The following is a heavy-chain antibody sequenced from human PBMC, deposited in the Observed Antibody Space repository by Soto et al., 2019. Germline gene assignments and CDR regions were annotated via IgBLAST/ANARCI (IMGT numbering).Heavy chain of an antibody. J-gene: IGHJ6*02. D-gene: IGHD3-10*01. CDR3: AGGGVRGVITRTRDYYGMDV. V-gene: IGHV5-51*01. CDR1: GYSFTSYW. CDR2: IYPGDSDT. Sequence: GESLKISCKGSGYSFTSYWIGGVRQMPGKGLEWMGIIYPGDSDTRYSPSFQGQVTISADKSISTAYLQWSSLKASDTAMYYCAGGGVRGVITRTRDYYGMDVWGQGTTVT.